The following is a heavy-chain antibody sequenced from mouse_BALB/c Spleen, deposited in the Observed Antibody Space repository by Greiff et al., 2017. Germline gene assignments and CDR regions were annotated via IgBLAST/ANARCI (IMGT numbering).Heavy chain of an antibody. V-gene: IGHV1-54*01. CDR3: ARFYYYGSSYFDV. Sequence: QVQLQQSGAELVRPGTSVKVSCKASGYAFTNYLIEWVKQRPGQGLEWIGVINPGSGGTNYNEKFKGKATLTADKSSSTAYMQLSSLTSDDSAVYFCARFYYYGSSYFDVWGAGTTITVSS. J-gene: IGHJ1*01. D-gene: IGHD1-1*01. CDR1: GYAFTNYL. CDR2: INPGSGGT.